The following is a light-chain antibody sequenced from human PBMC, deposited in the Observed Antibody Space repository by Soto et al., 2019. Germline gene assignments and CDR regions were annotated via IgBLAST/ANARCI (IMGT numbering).Light chain of an antibody. J-gene: IGKJ1*01. V-gene: IGKV3-11*01. CDR3: QQRSIWPWT. CDR2: DAS. CDR1: QSVSNY. Sequence: EIVLTQSAATLSLSPGERATLSCWASQSVSNYLVWYQQKPGQAPRLIIYDASKRATGIPARFSGSGYGTDFTLTISSLEPEDFAVYYCQQRSIWPWTFGQGTKVDSK.